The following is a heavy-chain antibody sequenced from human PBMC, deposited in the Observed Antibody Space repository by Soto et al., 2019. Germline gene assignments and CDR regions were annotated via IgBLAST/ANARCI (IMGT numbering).Heavy chain of an antibody. J-gene: IGHJ4*02. CDR3: ASIYGDYAD. Sequence: QVQLVQSGAEVKKPGSSVKVSCKASGGTFSSYTISWVRQAPGQGLEWMGRIIPILGEAKYARKFQGRVTISADKSTSTAYLELSSLRSEDTAVYYCASIYGDYADWGQGTLVTVSS. D-gene: IGHD4-17*01. CDR1: GGTFSSYT. V-gene: IGHV1-69*02. CDR2: IIPILGEA.